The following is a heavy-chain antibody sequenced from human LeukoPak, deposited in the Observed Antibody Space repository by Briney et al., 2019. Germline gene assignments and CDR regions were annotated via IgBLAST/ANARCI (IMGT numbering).Heavy chain of an antibody. Sequence: SETLSLTCSVFGDSISSGCYYWTWIRQPAGKGLEWIGRIYIGESANYNSSLKSRATILVDTSKHQFSLKLSSVTAADTAMYFCARSRERICSNPPCYVDLQATWGQGTLVTVSP. D-gene: IGHD2-2*01. CDR2: IYIGESA. V-gene: IGHV4-61*02. J-gene: IGHJ4*02. CDR3: ARSRERICSNPPCYVDLQAT. CDR1: GDSISSGCYY.